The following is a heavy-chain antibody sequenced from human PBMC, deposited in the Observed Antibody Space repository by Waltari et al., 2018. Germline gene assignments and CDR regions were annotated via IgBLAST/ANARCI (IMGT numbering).Heavy chain of an antibody. CDR2: IYYSGST. D-gene: IGHD5-18*01. CDR3: ARGGVLGYSYGYVSFDY. CDR1: GGSISSYY. V-gene: IGHV4-59*01. J-gene: IGHJ4*02. Sequence: QVQLQESGPGLVKPSETLSLTCTVSGGSISSYYWSWIRQPPGKGLEWIGYIYYSGSTNYNPSLKSRVTISVDTSKNQFSLKLSSVTAADTAVYYCARGGVLGYSYGYVSFDYWGQGTLVTVSS.